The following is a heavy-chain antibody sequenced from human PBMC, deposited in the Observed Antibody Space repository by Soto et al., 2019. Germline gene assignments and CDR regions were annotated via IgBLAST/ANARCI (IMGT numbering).Heavy chain of an antibody. J-gene: IGHJ4*02. Sequence: GSLRLSCAASGFTFSDYAMTWIRQAPGKGLEWVSTISDSGGSPYYADSVKGRFTISRDNSKNTLYLQMNSLRAEDTAVYFCAKGSTVTTILGYWGQGTLVTVSS. V-gene: IGHV3-23*01. CDR1: GFTFSDYA. CDR2: ISDSGGSP. CDR3: AKGSTVTTILGY. D-gene: IGHD4-17*01.